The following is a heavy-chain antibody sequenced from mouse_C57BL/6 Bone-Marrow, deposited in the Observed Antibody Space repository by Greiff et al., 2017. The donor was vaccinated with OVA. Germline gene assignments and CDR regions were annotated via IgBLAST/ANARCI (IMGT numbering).Heavy chain of an antibody. V-gene: IGHV10-1*01. Sequence: EVQLVESGGGLVQPKGSLKLSCAASGFSFNTYAMNWVRQAPGKGLEWVARIRSKSNNYATYYADSVKDRFTISRDDSESMLYLQMNNLKTEDTAMYYCVREDSNYLDYWGQGTTLTVSS. CDR2: IRSKSNNYAT. CDR1: GFSFNTYA. CDR3: VREDSNYLDY. D-gene: IGHD2-5*01. J-gene: IGHJ2*01.